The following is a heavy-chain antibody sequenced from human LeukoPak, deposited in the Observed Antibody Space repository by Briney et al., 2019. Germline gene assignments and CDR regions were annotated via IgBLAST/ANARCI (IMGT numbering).Heavy chain of an antibody. Sequence: GGSLRLSCAASGFTFSSYSMNWVRQAPGKGLEWVSSISSSSSYIYYADSVKGRFTISRDNAKNSLYLQMNSLRAEDTAVYYCARAREIVVVPAAMGHDAFDIWGQGTMVTVSS. CDR2: ISSSSSYI. CDR1: GFTFSSYS. J-gene: IGHJ3*02. CDR3: ARAREIVVVPAAMGHDAFDI. D-gene: IGHD2-2*01. V-gene: IGHV3-21*01.